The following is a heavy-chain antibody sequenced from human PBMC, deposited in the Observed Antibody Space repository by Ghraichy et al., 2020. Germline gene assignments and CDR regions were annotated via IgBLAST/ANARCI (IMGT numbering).Heavy chain of an antibody. V-gene: IGHV3-48*02. J-gene: IGHJ6*02. Sequence: GESLNISCVGSGLTLSTYSMNWVRQAPGKGLEWVSYITSSGRFISYADSVKGRFTISRDNAQNSLFLQMNSLRDEDTAVYYCARGSKVVRFYYYDGMDVWGQGTTVTVSS. CDR2: ITSSGRFI. D-gene: IGHD2-21*01. CDR1: GLTLSTYS. CDR3: ARGSKVVRFYYYDGMDV.